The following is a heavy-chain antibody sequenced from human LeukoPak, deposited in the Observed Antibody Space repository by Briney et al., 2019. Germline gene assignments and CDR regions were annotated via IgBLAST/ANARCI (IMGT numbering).Heavy chain of an antibody. CDR3: ARDGGGNYYDSNQFDY. CDR1: GGTFSSYA. J-gene: IGHJ4*02. D-gene: IGHD3-22*01. Sequence: GASVKVSCKASGGTFSSYAISWVRQAPGQGLEWMGGIIPIFGTANYAQKFQGRVTITADESTSTAYMELSSLRSEDTAVYYCARDGGGNYYDSNQFDYWGQGTLVTVSS. CDR2: IIPIFGTA. V-gene: IGHV1-69*13.